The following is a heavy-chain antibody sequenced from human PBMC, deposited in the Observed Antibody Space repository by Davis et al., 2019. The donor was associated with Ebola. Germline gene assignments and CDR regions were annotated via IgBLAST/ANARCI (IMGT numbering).Heavy chain of an antibody. D-gene: IGHD6-19*01. CDR3: ARNIAVAGTLRGNYYYGMDV. CDR2: IIPILGIA. V-gene: IGHV1-69*04. CDR1: GGTFSSYA. Sequence: SVKVSCKASGGTFSSYAISWVRQAPGQGLEWMGRIIPILGIANYAQKFQGRVTITADKSTSTAYMELSSLRSEDTAVYYCARNIAVAGTLRGNYYYGMDVWGQGTTVTVSS. J-gene: IGHJ6*02.